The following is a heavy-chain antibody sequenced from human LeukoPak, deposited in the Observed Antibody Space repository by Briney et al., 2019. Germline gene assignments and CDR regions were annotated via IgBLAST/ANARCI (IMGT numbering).Heavy chain of an antibody. Sequence: SETLSLTCTLSGGSISSYYWSSIRQPPGKGLEWIGHFYYSGRINYNPSLKSRVTISVDTSKNQFFLPVRSVTAADTAVYYCAREGDGSAFDYRGQGNLVTVSS. J-gene: IGHJ4*02. D-gene: IGHD5-24*01. CDR1: GGSISSYY. CDR2: FYYSGRI. CDR3: AREGDGSAFDY. V-gene: IGHV4-59*12.